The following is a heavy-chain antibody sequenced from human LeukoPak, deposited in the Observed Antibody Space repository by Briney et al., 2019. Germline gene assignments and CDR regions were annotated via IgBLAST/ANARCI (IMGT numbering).Heavy chain of an antibody. V-gene: IGHV4-59*08. CDR2: IYYSGST. CDR3: ARGARAGYNLEPFDY. J-gene: IGHJ4*02. D-gene: IGHD5-24*01. CDR1: GGSMSSYY. Sequence: SETLSLTCTVSGGSMSSYYWSWIRQPPGKGLEWIGYIYYSGSTEYNPSLKSRVTISVDTSKNQFSLKLSSVTAADTAVYYCARGARAGYNLEPFDYWGQGTLVTVSS.